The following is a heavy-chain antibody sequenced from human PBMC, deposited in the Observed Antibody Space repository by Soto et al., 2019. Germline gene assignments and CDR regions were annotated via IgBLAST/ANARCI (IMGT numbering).Heavy chain of an antibody. D-gene: IGHD3-22*01. V-gene: IGHV3-23*01. Sequence: GGSLRLSCAASGFTFSSYAMSWVRQAPGKGLEWVSAISGSGGSTYYADSVKGRFTISRDNSKNTLYLQMNSLRAEDTAVYYCAREWRYYDSSGPTLFDPWGQGTLVTVSS. CDR2: ISGSGGST. CDR1: GFTFSSYA. CDR3: AREWRYYDSSGPTLFDP. J-gene: IGHJ5*02.